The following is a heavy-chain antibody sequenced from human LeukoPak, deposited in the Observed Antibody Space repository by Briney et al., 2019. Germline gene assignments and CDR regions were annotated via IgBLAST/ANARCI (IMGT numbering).Heavy chain of an antibody. CDR3: ARAVIVDAFDI. D-gene: IGHD3-22*01. CDR2: INSDGSST. J-gene: IGHJ3*02. CDR1: GFTFSTYW. V-gene: IGHV3-74*01. Sequence: PGGSLRLSCAASGFTFSTYWMHWVRQAPGKGLVWVSRINSDGSSTSYADSVKGRFTISRDNARNSLYLQMNSLRAEDTAVYYCARAVIVDAFDIWGQGTTVTVSS.